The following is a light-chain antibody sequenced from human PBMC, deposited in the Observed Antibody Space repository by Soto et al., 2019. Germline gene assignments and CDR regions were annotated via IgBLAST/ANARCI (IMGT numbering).Light chain of an antibody. CDR2: RAS. CDR1: QSLVYSDGNSY. V-gene: IGKV2-30*01. CDR3: MQGKYWTPIT. Sequence: DVVMTQSPLSLPVTLGQPASISCRSSQSLVYSDGNSYLSWFQQRPGQSPRRLIYRASNRDSGVPDRFSGSGSGTDFTLKISRVEVEDVGVYYCMQGKYWTPITFGQGTRLEIK. J-gene: IGKJ5*01.